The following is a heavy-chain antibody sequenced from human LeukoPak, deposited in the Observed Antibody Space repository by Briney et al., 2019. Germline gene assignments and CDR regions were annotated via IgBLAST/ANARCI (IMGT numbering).Heavy chain of an antibody. J-gene: IGHJ6*03. CDR2: INPNSGGT. CDR3: ARGPNGYYYYMDV. V-gene: IGHV1-2*02. Sequence: ASVKVSCKASGYTFTGYYMHWVRQAPGQGLEWMGWINPNSGGTNYAQKFQGRVTMTRDTSISTAYMELSRLRSEDTAVYYCARGPNGYYYYMDVWGKGTTVTVSS. D-gene: IGHD2-8*01. CDR1: GYTFTGYY.